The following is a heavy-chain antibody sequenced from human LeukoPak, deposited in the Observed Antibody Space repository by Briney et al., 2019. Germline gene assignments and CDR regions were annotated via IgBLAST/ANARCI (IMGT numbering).Heavy chain of an antibody. V-gene: IGHV4-39*01. CDR3: ARHGGAVAGSAYY. CDR1: GGSISSSGNY. CDR2: IYYSGST. D-gene: IGHD6-19*01. J-gene: IGHJ4*02. Sequence: SETLSLTCSASGGSISSSGNYWVWIRQPPGKGLEWIGSIYYSGSTYYNPSLKSRVTISVDTSKNQFSLKLSSVTAADTAVYYCARHGGAVAGSAYYWGQGILVTVSS.